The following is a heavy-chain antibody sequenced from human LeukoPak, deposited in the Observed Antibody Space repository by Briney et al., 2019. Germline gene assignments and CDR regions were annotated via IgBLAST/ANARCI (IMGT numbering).Heavy chain of an antibody. D-gene: IGHD1-26*01. Sequence: SETLSLTCTVSGGSISSYDWSWIRQPAGKGLEWIGRMYTSGSTNYNPSLKSRVTMSVDTSKNQCSLKLSSVTAAATAVYYCARELVGARLFSWFDPWGQGTLVTVSS. CDR3: ARELVGARLFSWFDP. CDR1: GGSISSYD. J-gene: IGHJ5*02. V-gene: IGHV4-4*07. CDR2: MYTSGST.